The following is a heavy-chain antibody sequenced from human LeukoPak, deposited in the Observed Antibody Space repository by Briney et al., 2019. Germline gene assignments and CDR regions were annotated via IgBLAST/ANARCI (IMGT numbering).Heavy chain of an antibody. J-gene: IGHJ1*01. V-gene: IGHV1-8*01. CDR2: MNPNSGNT. CDR1: GYTFTSYD. CDR3: ARRVSGWNYQTAEYFQH. Sequence: ASVKVSCKASGYTFTSYDINWVRQATGQGLEWMGWMNPNSGNTGYAQKFQGRVTMTRNTSISTAYMELSSLRSGDTAVYYCARRVSGWNYQTAEYFQHWGQGTLVTVSS. D-gene: IGHD1-7*01.